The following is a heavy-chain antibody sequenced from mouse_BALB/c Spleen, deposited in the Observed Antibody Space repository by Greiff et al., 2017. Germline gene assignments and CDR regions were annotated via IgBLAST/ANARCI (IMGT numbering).Heavy chain of an antibody. CDR3: ASSLGLPSWFAY. V-gene: IGHV1-9*01. D-gene: IGHD3-1*01. J-gene: IGHJ3*01. CDR2: ILPGSGST. Sequence: QVQLQQSGAELMKPGASVKISCKATGYTFSSYWIEWVKQRPGHGLEWIGEILPGSGSTNYNEKFKGKATFTADTSSNTAYMQLSSLTSEDTAVYYCASSLGLPSWFAYWGQGTLVTVSA. CDR1: GYTFSSYW.